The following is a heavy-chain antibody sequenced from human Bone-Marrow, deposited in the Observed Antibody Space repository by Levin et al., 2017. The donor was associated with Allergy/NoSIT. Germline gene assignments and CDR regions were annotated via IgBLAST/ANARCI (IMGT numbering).Heavy chain of an antibody. CDR1: GYSFTIYW. D-gene: IGHD3-16*01. J-gene: IGHJ4*02. Sequence: VASVKVSCKASGYSFTIYWIAWVRQMPGKGLEWMGIIYPGDSDTRYSPSFQGQVTISADKSISTAYLQWSSLKASDTAMYYCARQDGGGIYYFDYWGQGTLVTVSS. CDR3: ARQDGGGIYYFDY. CDR2: IYPGDSDT. V-gene: IGHV5-51*01.